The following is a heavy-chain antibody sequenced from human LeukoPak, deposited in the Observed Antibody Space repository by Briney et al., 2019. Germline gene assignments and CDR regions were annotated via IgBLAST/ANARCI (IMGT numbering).Heavy chain of an antibody. CDR1: GDSISSSSSY. Sequence: SETLSLTCSVSGDSISSSSSYWGWIRQPPGKGLEWIGSIYYSGSTYYNTSLKSRVTISVDTSKNQFSLRLTSVTAADTAVYYCARLGWLHGSGSMNWFDPWGQGTLVTVSS. J-gene: IGHJ5*02. CDR2: IYYSGST. D-gene: IGHD3-10*01. CDR3: ARLGWLHGSGSMNWFDP. V-gene: IGHV4-39*01.